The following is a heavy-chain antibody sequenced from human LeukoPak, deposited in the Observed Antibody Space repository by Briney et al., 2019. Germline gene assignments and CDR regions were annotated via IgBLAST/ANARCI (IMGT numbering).Heavy chain of an antibody. CDR3: ARRLASGGSNYYFDY. CDR2: IYDSGST. J-gene: IGHJ4*02. D-gene: IGHD2-8*02. V-gene: IGHV4-39*01. CDR1: GGSIRSSYYY. Sequence: SETLSLTCTVSGGSIRSSYYYWGWIRQPPGKGLEWIGSIYDSGSTYYNPSLKSRVTISVDTSKNQFSLKLNSVTAADTAVYYCARRLASGGSNYYFDYWGQGILVTVSS.